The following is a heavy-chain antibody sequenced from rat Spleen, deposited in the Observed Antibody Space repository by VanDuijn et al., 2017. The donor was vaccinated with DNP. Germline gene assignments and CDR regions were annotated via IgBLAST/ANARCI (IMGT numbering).Heavy chain of an antibody. V-gene: IGHV5S13*01. D-gene: IGHD1-6*01. Sequence: EVQLVESGGGLVQPGRSLKLSCTASGFIFSKYGMAWVRQAPTKGLEWVASISTVGDNAYYRDSVKGRFTISRDNAESSLYLQMNSLKSEDMATYYCARGILRLRAMDAWGQGTSVTVSS. CDR3: ARGILRLRAMDA. CDR1: GFIFSKYG. CDR2: ISTVGDNA. J-gene: IGHJ4*01.